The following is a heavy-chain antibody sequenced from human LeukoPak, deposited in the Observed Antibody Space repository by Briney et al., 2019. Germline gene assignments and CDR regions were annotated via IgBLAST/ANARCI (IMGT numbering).Heavy chain of an antibody. V-gene: IGHV3-9*01. CDR1: GFTFDDYA. J-gene: IGHJ5*02. D-gene: IGHD3-22*01. CDR2: ISWNSGSI. Sequence: PGGSLRLSCAASGFTFDDYAMHWVRQAPGKGLEWVSGISWNSGSIGYADSVKGRFTISRDNAKNSLYLQMNSLRAEDTALYYCAKALYYYDSSGSNAFDPWGQGTLVTVSS. CDR3: AKALYYYDSSGSNAFDP.